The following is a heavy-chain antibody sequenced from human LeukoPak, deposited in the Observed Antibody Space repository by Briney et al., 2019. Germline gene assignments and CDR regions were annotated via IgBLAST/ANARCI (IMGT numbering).Heavy chain of an antibody. J-gene: IGHJ6*02. CDR3: ARAAPHYYYGMDV. V-gene: IGHV3-48*01. CDR1: GFTFSSYS. CDR2: ISASSSTV. Sequence: GGSLRLSCAASGFTFSSYSMNWVRQAPGKGLEWVSYISASSSTVYYADSVKGRFTISRDNAKNSLYLQMNSLRAEDTAVYYCARAAPHYYYGMDVWGQGTTVTVSS.